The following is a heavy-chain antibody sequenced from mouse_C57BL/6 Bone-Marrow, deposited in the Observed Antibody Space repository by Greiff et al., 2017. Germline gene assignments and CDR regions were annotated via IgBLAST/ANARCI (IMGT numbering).Heavy chain of an antibody. D-gene: IGHD2-1*01. CDR1: GYTFTSYW. CDR2: IHPNSGST. Sequence: VQLQQPGAELVKPGASVKLSCKASGYTFTSYWMHWVKQRPGQGLEWIGMIHPNSGSTNYNEKFKSKATLTVDKSSSTAYMQLSSLTSEDSAVYYCARPLYYGNRGFAYWGQGTLVTVSA. J-gene: IGHJ3*01. V-gene: IGHV1-64*01. CDR3: ARPLYYGNRGFAY.